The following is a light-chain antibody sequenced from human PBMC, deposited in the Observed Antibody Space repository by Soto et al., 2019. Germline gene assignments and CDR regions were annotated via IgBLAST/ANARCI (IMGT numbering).Light chain of an antibody. CDR1: QDISKY. J-gene: IGKJ5*01. V-gene: IGKV1-33*01. CDR3: QQFDNFPRAII. CDR2: GAS. Sequence: DIQITNAPSSLSASVGARVTITCQASQDISKYLNWYQHEPGKAPRLLIYGASNLETGVPSRFSGSGSGTDFTFTISSLQPEDIATYDCQQFDNFPRAIIFGQGTRLEIK.